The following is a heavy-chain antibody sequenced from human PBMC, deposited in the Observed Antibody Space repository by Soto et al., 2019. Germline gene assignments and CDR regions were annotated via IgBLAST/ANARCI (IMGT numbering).Heavy chain of an antibody. J-gene: IGHJ6*02. CDR1: GFTFSSYE. V-gene: IGHV3-48*03. CDR2: ISSSGSTI. CDR3: ARGSSGYDSYYYYGMDV. D-gene: IGHD5-12*01. Sequence: PGGSLRLSCAASGFTFSSYEMNWVRQAPGKGLEWVSYISSSGSTIYYADSVKGRFTISRDNAKNSLYLQMNSLRAEDTAVYYCARGSSGYDSYYYYGMDVWGQGTTVTVSS.